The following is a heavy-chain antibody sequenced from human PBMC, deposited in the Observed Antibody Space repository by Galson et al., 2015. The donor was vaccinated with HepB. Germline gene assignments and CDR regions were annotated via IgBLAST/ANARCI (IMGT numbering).Heavy chain of an antibody. CDR3: ARDRHNYYDDRGYSGSFDI. V-gene: IGHV1-69*13. D-gene: IGHD3-22*01. CDR2: VLPVFDTP. Sequence: SVKVSCKASGDTFNNYAFNWVRQAPGQGLEWMGGVLPVFDTPIYAQKFQDRVTITADESTSTVYMELSRLRSDDTAVYYCARDRHNYYDDRGYSGSFDIWGQGTLVTVSS. J-gene: IGHJ4*02. CDR1: GDTFNNYA.